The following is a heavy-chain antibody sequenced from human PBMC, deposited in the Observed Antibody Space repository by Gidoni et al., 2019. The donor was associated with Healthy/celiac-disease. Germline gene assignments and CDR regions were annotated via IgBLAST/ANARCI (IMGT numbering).Heavy chain of an antibody. Sequence: DVQLVESGGGLVQPGGSLRLSCASPGFTFSSSWMHWVRQAPGKGLVWVSRINSDGSSKSYAESVKGRFTISRDNAKNTLYLQMNSLRAEDTAVYYCAREAVSSFDYWGQGTLVTVSS. CDR1: GFTFSSSW. D-gene: IGHD2-15*01. V-gene: IGHV3-74*01. CDR3: AREAVSSFDY. J-gene: IGHJ4*02. CDR2: INSDGSSK.